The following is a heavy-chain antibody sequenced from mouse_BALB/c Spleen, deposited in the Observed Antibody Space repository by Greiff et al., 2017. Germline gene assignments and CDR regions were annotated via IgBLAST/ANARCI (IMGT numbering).Heavy chain of an antibody. V-gene: IGHV1-14*01. D-gene: IGHD2-4*01. Sequence: VQLKQSGPELVKPGASVKMSCKASGYTFTSYVMHWVKQKPGQGLEWIGYINPYNDGTKYNEKFKGKATLTSDKSSSTAYMELSSLTSEDSAVYYCAREEYGITTGFAYWGQGTLVTVSA. CDR2: INPYNDGT. CDR1: GYTFTSYV. J-gene: IGHJ3*01. CDR3: AREEYGITTGFAY.